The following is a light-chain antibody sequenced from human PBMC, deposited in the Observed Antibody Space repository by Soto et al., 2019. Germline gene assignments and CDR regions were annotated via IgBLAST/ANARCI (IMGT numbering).Light chain of an antibody. Sequence: QLVLTQPPSVSGAPGQRVTISCTGSSSNIGAGYEVHWYQQLPGTAPKLLIYVNTNRPSGVPDRFSGSRSGTSASLAITGLQAEDEADYFCQSYDSSLSGHVVFGGGTKLTVL. J-gene: IGLJ2*01. CDR2: VNT. CDR1: SSNIGAGYE. V-gene: IGLV1-40*01. CDR3: QSYDSSLSGHVV.